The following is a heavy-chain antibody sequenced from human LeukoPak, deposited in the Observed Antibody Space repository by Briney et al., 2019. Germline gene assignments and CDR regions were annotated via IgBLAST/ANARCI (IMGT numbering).Heavy chain of an antibody. CDR3: AKGGDDFWSGYYGNGFDP. Sequence: ASVKVSCKASGYTFTSYDINWVRQATEQGLEWMGWMNPNSGNTGYAQKFQGRVTITRNTSISTDYMELSSLRSEDTAVYYCAKGGDDFWSGYYGNGFDPWGQGTLVTVSS. CDR1: GYTFTSYD. J-gene: IGHJ5*02. V-gene: IGHV1-8*01. CDR2: MNPNSGNT. D-gene: IGHD3-3*01.